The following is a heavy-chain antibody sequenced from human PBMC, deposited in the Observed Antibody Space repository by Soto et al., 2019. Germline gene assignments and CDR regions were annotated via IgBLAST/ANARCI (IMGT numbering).Heavy chain of an antibody. J-gene: IGHJ5*02. V-gene: IGHV3-21*01. CDR1: GFTFSSYS. CDR3: ARVGGSGSYQNWFDP. CDR2: ISSSSSYI. Sequence: ESGGGLVKPGGSLRLSCAASGFTFSSYSMNWVRQAPGKGLEWVSSISSSSSYIYYADSVKGRFTISRDNAKNSLYLQMNSLRAEDTAVYYCARVGGSGSYQNWFDPWGQGTLVTVSS. D-gene: IGHD3-10*01.